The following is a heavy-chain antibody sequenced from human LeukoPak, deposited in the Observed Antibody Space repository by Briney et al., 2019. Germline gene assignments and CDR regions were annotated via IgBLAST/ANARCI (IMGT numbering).Heavy chain of an antibody. Sequence: GGSLRLSCAASGFTVSSNYMSWVRQAPGKGLEWVSVIYSGGSTYYADSVTGRFTISRDNSKNTLYLQMNSLRAEDTAVYYCARTAIAAAAFYNWFDSWGQGTLVTVSS. J-gene: IGHJ5*01. CDR1: GFTVSSNY. CDR2: IYSGGST. D-gene: IGHD6-13*01. V-gene: IGHV3-53*01. CDR3: ARTAIAAAAFYNWFDS.